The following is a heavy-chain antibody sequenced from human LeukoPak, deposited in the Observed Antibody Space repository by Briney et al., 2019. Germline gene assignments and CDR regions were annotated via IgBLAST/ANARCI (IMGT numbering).Heavy chain of an antibody. CDR1: GGTFSSYA. CDR3: ARGYSYGYPPDY. CDR2: IIPIFGTA. V-gene: IGHV1-69*06. J-gene: IGHJ4*02. Sequence: SVKVSCKASGGTFSSYAISWVRQAPGQGLEWMGGIIPIFGTANYAQKFQGRVTITADKYTSTAYMELSSLRSEDTAVYYCARGYSYGYPPDYWGQGTLVTVSS. D-gene: IGHD5-18*01.